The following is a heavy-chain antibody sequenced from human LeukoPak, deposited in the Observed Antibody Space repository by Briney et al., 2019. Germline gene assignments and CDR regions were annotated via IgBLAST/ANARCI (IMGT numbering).Heavy chain of an antibody. V-gene: IGHV4-59*08. J-gene: IGHJ5*02. CDR3: ARVERYYGSGSSNNWFDP. D-gene: IGHD3-10*01. CDR1: GGSISSYY. Sequence: SETLSLTCTVSGGSISSYYWSWIRQPPGKGLEWIGYIYYSGSTNYNPSLKSRVTISVDTSKNQFSLKLSSVTAADTAVYYCARVERYYGSGSSNNWFDPWGQGTLVTVSS. CDR2: IYYSGST.